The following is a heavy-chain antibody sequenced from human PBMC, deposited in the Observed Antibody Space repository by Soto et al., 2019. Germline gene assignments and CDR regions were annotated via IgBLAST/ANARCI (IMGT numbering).Heavy chain of an antibody. D-gene: IGHD1-1*01. CDR1: GYTFTRYY. CDR3: ASLSTTGTPLDY. V-gene: IGHV1-46*01. CDR2: INPSGGST. J-gene: IGHJ4*02. Sequence: ASVKVSCKASGYTFTRYYMHWVRQAPGQGLEWMGIINPSGGSTSYAQKFQGRVTMTRDTSTSTVYMELSSLRSEDTAVYYCASLSTTGTPLDYWGQGTLVTVSS.